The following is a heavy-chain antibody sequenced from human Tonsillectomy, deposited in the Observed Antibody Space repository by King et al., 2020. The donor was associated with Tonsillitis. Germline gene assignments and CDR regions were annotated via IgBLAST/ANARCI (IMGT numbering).Heavy chain of an antibody. D-gene: IGHD3-22*01. V-gene: IGHV6-1*01. J-gene: IGHJ2*01. Sequence: VQLQQSGPGLVKPSQNLSLTCAISGDSVSSNSAAWNWIRQSPSRGLEWLGRTYYRSKWYNDYAVSVKSRITINPDTSKNQFSLQLNSVTPEDTAVYYCARAPRGYYYDSSGYYPRVGYFDLWGRGTLVTVSS. CDR2: TYYRSKWYN. CDR3: ARAPRGYYYDSSGYYPRVGYFDL. CDR1: GDSVSSNSAA.